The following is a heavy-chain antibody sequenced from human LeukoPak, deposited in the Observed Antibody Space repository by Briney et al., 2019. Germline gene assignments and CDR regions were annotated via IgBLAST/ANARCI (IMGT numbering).Heavy chain of an antibody. D-gene: IGHD1-26*01. V-gene: IGHV3-23*01. CDR3: ARDSGGYLTPSVY. CDR2: ITGSGDRT. J-gene: IGHJ4*02. CDR1: GFTFSSYA. Sequence: PGGSLSLSCAASGFTFSSYARSWLRQAPGRGLEWVSSITGSGDRTYYADSVQGRFTISRDNSKNTLYLQMSGLRAEDAAVYHCARDSGGYLTPSVYWRWGTLVTVSS.